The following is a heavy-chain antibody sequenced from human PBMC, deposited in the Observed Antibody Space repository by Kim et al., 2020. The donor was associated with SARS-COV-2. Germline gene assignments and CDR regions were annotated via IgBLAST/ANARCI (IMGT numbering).Heavy chain of an antibody. CDR3: ARVHGHWNSLASYYYYYMDV. V-gene: IGHV3-11*01. J-gene: IGHJ6*03. D-gene: IGHD1-7*01. Sequence: GGSLRLSCAASGFTFGDYYMSWIRQAPGKGLEWVSYISSSAINMYYADSVKGRFTISRDNAKNSLYLQVNSLRTEDTAVYYCARVHGHWNSLASYYYYYMDVWGKGTTVTVSS. CDR2: ISSSAINM. CDR1: GFTFGDYY.